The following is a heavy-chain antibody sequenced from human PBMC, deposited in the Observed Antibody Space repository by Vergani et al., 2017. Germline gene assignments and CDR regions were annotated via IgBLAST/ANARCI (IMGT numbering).Heavy chain of an antibody. J-gene: IGHJ4*02. Sequence: QVQLVESGGGVVQPGGSLRLSCAASGFTFSSYAMHWVRQAPGKGVEWVAFIRYDGSIQYYADSVKGRFTISRDNSKNTLYLEMNSLRSEDTAVYYCASPDESYGYGGGGYWGQGTLVTVSS. D-gene: IGHD5-18*01. V-gene: IGHV3-30*02. CDR2: IRYDGSIQ. CDR1: GFTFSSYA. CDR3: ASPDESYGYGGGGY.